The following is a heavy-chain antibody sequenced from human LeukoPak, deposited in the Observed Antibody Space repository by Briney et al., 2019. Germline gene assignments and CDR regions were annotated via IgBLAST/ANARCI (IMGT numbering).Heavy chain of an antibody. Sequence: GASVKVSCKACGGTFSSYTISWVRQAAGQGLEWMGGIIPIFGTANYAQKFQGRVTITTDESTSTAYMELSSLRSEDTAVYCCARSRIAVAGYNWFDPWGQGTLVTVSS. D-gene: IGHD6-19*01. V-gene: IGHV1-69*05. CDR3: ARSRIAVAGYNWFDP. J-gene: IGHJ5*02. CDR2: IIPIFGTA. CDR1: GGTFSSYT.